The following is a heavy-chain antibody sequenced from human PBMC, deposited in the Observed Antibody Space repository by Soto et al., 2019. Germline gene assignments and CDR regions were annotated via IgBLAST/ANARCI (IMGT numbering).Heavy chain of an antibody. CDR3: ARDRQLWPYYYYMDV. D-gene: IGHD5-18*01. J-gene: IGHJ6*03. Sequence: GASVKVSCKASGYTFTSYGISWVRQAPGQGLEWMGWISAYNGNTNYAQKLQGRVTMTTDTSTSTAYMELRSLRSDDTAVYYCARDRQLWPYYYYMDVWGKGTTVTVSS. CDR1: GYTFTSYG. CDR2: ISAYNGNT. V-gene: IGHV1-18*01.